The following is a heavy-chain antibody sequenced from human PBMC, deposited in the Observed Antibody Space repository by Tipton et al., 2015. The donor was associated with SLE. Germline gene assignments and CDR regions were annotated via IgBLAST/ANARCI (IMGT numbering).Heavy chain of an antibody. CDR1: GGSISGYY. J-gene: IGHJ5*02. D-gene: IGHD3-10*01. Sequence: TLSLTCTVSGGSISGYYWSWIRQPPGKGLEWIGYIYYSGSTNYNPSLKSRVTISVDRSKNQFSLKLSSVTAADTAVYYCARKTMVRGEPGWFDPWGQGTLVIVSS. V-gene: IGHV4-59*12. CDR2: IYYSGST. CDR3: ARKTMVRGEPGWFDP.